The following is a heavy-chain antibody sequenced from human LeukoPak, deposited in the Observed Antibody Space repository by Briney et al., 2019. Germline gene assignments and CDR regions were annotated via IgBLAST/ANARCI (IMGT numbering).Heavy chain of an antibody. CDR2: ISYDGSNK. V-gene: IGHV3-30*04. D-gene: IGHD6-19*01. CDR3: ARVARGIAVWTFDY. CDR1: GFTFSSYA. Sequence: GGSLRLSCAASGFTFSSYAMHWVRQAPGKGLEWVAVISYDGSNKYYANSVKGRFTISRDNSKNTLYLQMNSLRAEDTAVYYCARVARGIAVWTFDYWGQGTLVTVSS. J-gene: IGHJ4*02.